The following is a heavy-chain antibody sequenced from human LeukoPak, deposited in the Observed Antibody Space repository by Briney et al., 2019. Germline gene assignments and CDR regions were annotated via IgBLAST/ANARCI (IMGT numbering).Heavy chain of an antibody. CDR3: ARGPDYGDLWYLDL. Sequence: PSETLSLTCAVYGGSFSGYYWSWIRQPPGKGLEWIGEINHSGSTNYNPSLKSRVTISVDTSKNQFSLKLSSVTAADTAVYYCARGPDYGDLWYLDLWGRGTLVTVSS. CDR1: GGSFSGYY. J-gene: IGHJ2*01. CDR2: INHSGST. D-gene: IGHD4-17*01. V-gene: IGHV4-34*01.